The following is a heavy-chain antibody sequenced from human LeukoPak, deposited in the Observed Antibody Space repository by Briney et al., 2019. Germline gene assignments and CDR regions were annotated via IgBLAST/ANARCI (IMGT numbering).Heavy chain of an antibody. Sequence: GGSLRLSCAASGFTFSDYYMSWVRQAPGEGVEWVSYISSSGSTIYYADSVKGRFTISRDNAKNSLYLQMNSLRAEDTALYYCAKDSPPYQLLSRGPFDYWGQGTLVTVSS. D-gene: IGHD2-2*01. V-gene: IGHV3-11*01. CDR1: GFTFSDYY. CDR2: ISSSGSTI. J-gene: IGHJ4*02. CDR3: AKDSPPYQLLSRGPFDY.